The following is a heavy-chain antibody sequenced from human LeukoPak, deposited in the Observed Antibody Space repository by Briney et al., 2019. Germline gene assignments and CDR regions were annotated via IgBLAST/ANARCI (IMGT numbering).Heavy chain of an antibody. D-gene: IGHD3-22*01. Sequence: SETLSLTCTVSGGSISSYYWSWIRQPPGKGLEWIGYIYYSGSTNYNPSLKSRVTISVDTSKNQFSLKLSSVTAADTAVYYCAIDNSRIVVGDYGMDVWGQGTTVTVSS. CDR2: IYYSGST. V-gene: IGHV4-59*01. CDR1: GGSISSYY. J-gene: IGHJ6*02. CDR3: AIDNSRIVVGDYGMDV.